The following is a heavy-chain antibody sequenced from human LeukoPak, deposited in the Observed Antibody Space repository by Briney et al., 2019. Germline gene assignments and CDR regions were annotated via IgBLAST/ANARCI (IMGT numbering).Heavy chain of an antibody. V-gene: IGHV3-23*01. J-gene: IGHJ4*02. Sequence: GGSLRLSCAASGFTFSSYGMSWVRQAPGKGLEGVSAISGSGGSTYYADSVKGRFTISRDNSKNTLYLQMNMLRAEDTAVYYCAKDRGYSYGVFDYWGQGTLVTVSS. CDR3: AKDRGYSYGVFDY. CDR1: GFTFSSYG. CDR2: ISGSGGST. D-gene: IGHD5-18*01.